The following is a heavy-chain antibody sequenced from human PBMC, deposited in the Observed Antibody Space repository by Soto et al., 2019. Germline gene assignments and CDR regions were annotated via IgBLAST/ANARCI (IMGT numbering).Heavy chain of an antibody. CDR2: IIPILGIA. Sequence: SVKVSCKASGGTFSSYTISWVRQAPGQGLEWMGRIIPILGIANYAQKFQGRVTITADKSTSTAYMELSSLRSEDTAVYYCASSPPQGWFDPWGQGTLVTVSS. V-gene: IGHV1-69*02. CDR1: GGTFSSYT. J-gene: IGHJ5*02. CDR3: ASSPPQGWFDP.